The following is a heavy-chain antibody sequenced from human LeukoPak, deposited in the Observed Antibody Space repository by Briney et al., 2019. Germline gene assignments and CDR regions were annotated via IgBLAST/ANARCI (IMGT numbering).Heavy chain of an antibody. CDR1: GFTFRDYY. J-gene: IGHJ5*02. D-gene: IGHD6-13*01. CDR3: ARVGLAVAAAPLAFDP. CDR2: IGTSGSTI. V-gene: IGHV3-11*04. Sequence: GGSLRLSCAASGFTFRDYYMTWIRQAPGKGLEWVSCIGTSGSTIYYADSVKGRFTISRDNAKNSLYLHMNSLRAEDTAVYYCARVGLAVAAAPLAFDPWGHGTLVTVSS.